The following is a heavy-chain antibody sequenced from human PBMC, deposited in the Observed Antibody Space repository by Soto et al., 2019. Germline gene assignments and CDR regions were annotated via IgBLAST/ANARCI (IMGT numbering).Heavy chain of an antibody. D-gene: IGHD3-3*01. Sequence: QLQLQESGPGLVKPSETLSLTCTVSGGSISSSSYYWGWIRQPPGKGLEWIGSICYSGSTYYNPSLKSRVTISGDTSKNQFSLKLSSVTAADTAVYYCARPGPTYYDFWSGYSNFDYWGQGTLVTVSS. CDR1: GGSISSSSYY. J-gene: IGHJ4*02. CDR3: ARPGPTYYDFWSGYSNFDY. CDR2: ICYSGST. V-gene: IGHV4-39*01.